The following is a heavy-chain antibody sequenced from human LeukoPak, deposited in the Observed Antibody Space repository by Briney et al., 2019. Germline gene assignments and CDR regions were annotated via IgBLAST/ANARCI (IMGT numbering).Heavy chain of an antibody. Sequence: PGGSLRLSCAASGFPVSSNYMSWVRQAPGKGLEWVSVIYSGGSTYYIDSVQGRFTISRDNSKNTLYLQMNSLRAEDTAVYYCARDRYYFDSSGYCDAFDIWGQGTMVTVSS. CDR2: IYSGGST. J-gene: IGHJ3*02. D-gene: IGHD3-22*01. CDR3: ARDRYYFDSSGYCDAFDI. V-gene: IGHV3-53*01. CDR1: GFPVSSNY.